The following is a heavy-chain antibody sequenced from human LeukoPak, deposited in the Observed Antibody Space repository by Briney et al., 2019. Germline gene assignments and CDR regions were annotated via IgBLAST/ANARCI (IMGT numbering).Heavy chain of an antibody. Sequence: SQTLSLTCTVSGGSISSGSYYWSWIRQPAGKGLEWIGRIYTSGSTNYNPSLKSRVTISVDTSKNQFSLKLSSVTAADTAVYYCARDVGVWGKGTTVTVSS. V-gene: IGHV4-61*02. CDR2: IYTSGST. J-gene: IGHJ6*04. CDR3: ARDVGV. CDR1: GGSISSGSYY.